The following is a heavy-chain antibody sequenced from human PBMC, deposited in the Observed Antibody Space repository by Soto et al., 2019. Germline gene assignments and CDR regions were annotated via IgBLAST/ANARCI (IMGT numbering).Heavy chain of an antibody. CDR3: ARGQQLGSIYYYYGMDV. CDR2: IYYSGST. D-gene: IGHD6-6*01. Sequence: ASETLSLTSTVSGGSVSSGSYYWSWIRQPPGKGLEWIGYIYYSGSTNYNPSLKSRVTISVDTSKNQFSLKLSSVTAADTAVYYCARGQQLGSIYYYYGMDVWGQGTTVTVSS. V-gene: IGHV4-61*01. J-gene: IGHJ6*02. CDR1: GGSVSSGSYY.